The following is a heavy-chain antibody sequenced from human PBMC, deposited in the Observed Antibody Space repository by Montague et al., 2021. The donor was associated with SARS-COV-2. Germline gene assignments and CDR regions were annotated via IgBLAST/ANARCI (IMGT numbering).Heavy chain of an antibody. CDR1: GGSFSGYY. Sequence: SETLSLTCAVYGGSFSGYYWSWIRQPPGKGLEWIGEINHSESTSYNPSLRSRVTISVDTSKNQFSLKLTSVTAADTAVYYCTRRLHGFNRHYFDYWGQGTLVTVSS. V-gene: IGHV4-34*01. CDR2: INHSEST. D-gene: IGHD5-24*01. J-gene: IGHJ4*02. CDR3: TRRLHGFNRHYFDY.